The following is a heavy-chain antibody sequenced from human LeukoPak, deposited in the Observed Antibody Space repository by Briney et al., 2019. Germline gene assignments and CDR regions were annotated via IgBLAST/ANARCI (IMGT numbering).Heavy chain of an antibody. V-gene: IGHV3-30*02. CDR2: NRDDVNTK. Sequence: QPGGSLRLSCAASGFTFSSYWMHWVRQPPGKGLEWVALNRDDVNTKDYADSVKGRFTVSRDNSKNTLYLQMNSLRGEDTAVYYCTRGYYYYMDVWGKGTTVTISS. CDR3: TRGYYYYMDV. CDR1: GFTFSSYW. J-gene: IGHJ6*03.